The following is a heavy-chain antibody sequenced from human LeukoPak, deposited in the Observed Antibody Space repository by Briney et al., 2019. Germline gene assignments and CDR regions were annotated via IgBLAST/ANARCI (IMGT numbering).Heavy chain of an antibody. CDR3: AKDLGSNGYYNS. CDR1: GFTFSSYG. CDR2: ISGSGGST. Sequence: GGSLRLSCAASGFTFSSYGMSWVRQAPGKGLEWVSAISGSGGSTYYADSVKGRFTISRDNSENTLYLQMNSLRAEDTAVYYCAKDLGSNGYYNSWGQGTLVTVSS. V-gene: IGHV3-23*01. D-gene: IGHD3-22*01. J-gene: IGHJ4*02.